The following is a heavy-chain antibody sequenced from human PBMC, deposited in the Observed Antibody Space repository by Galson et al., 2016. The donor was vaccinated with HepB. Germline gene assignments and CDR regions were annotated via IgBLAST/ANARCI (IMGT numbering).Heavy chain of an antibody. CDR3: AKALAPYCSGGSCFRGFDP. CDR1: GFTFNNNG. D-gene: IGHD2-8*02. V-gene: IGHV3-23*01. Sequence: SLRLSCAASGFTFNNNGMHWVRQAPGKGLELVSGITGGGGTTHYADSVKGRFTISRENSKSTLHLQMNSLRDEDTAIYYCAKALAPYCSGGSCFRGFDPWGRGTLVTVSS. CDR2: ITGGGGTT. J-gene: IGHJ5*02.